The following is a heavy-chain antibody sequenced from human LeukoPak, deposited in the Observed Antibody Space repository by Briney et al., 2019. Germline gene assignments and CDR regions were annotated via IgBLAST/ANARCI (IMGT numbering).Heavy chain of an antibody. CDR2: IYYSGST. CDR3: ARVRSIAARPDYYYYMDV. CDR1: GGSISSYY. Sequence: SETLSLTCTVSGGSISSYYWSWIRQPPGKGLEWVGYIYYSGSTNYNPSRKSRGTISVDTYKNHFSLKLSSVPAADPAVYYCARVRSIAARPDYYYYMDVWGKGTTVTVSS. J-gene: IGHJ6*03. V-gene: IGHV4-59*01. D-gene: IGHD6-6*01.